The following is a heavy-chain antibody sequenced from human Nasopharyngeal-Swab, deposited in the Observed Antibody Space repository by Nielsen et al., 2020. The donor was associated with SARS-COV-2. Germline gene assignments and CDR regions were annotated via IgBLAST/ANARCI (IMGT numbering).Heavy chain of an antibody. Sequence: ETLSLTCAASGFTFSTYNMHWVRQAPGKGLEWVSSISGRTTYIYYADSMKGRFTISRDNAKNSLHLQMSSLRAEDTAIYYCARGGQQPLWGQGTLVTVSS. CDR1: GFTFSTYN. CDR2: ISGRTTYI. J-gene: IGHJ4*02. D-gene: IGHD6-13*01. CDR3: ARGGQQPL. V-gene: IGHV3-21*01.